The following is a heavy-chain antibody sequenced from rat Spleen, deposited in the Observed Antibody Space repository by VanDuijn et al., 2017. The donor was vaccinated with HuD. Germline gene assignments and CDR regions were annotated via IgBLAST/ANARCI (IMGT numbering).Heavy chain of an antibody. Sequence: EVQLVESDGGLVQPGRSLKLSCAASGFTFSDYYMAWVRQAPTKGLEWVATISYDGGRNFYRDSVKGRFTISRDNAKSTLYLQMNSLRSEDTATYFCTSGGYNLSLDYWGQGVMVTVSS. J-gene: IGHJ2*01. CDR3: TSGGYNLSLDY. D-gene: IGHD1-4*01. CDR1: GFTFSDYY. CDR2: ISYDGGRN. V-gene: IGHV5-20*01.